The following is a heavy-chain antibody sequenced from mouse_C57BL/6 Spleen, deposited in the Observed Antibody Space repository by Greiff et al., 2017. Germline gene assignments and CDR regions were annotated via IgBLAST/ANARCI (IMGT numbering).Heavy chain of an antibody. CDR1: GYTFTSYW. V-gene: IGHV1-50*01. J-gene: IGHJ2*01. CDR2: IDPSDSYT. CDR3: ARSGDYYGSRDYFDY. D-gene: IGHD1-1*01. Sequence: VQLQQPGAELVKPGASVKLSCKASGYTFTSYWMQWVKQRPGQGLEWIGEIDPSDSYTNYNQKFKGKATLTVDTSSSTAYMQLSSLTSEDSAVYYCARSGDYYGSRDYFDYWGQGTTLTVSS.